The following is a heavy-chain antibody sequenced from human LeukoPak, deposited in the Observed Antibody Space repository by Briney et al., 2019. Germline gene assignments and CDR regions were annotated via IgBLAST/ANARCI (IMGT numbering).Heavy chain of an antibody. V-gene: IGHV3-74*01. J-gene: IGHJ3*02. Sequence: PGGSLRLSCAASGFTFSSYWMHWVRQAPGKGLVWVSRINSDGSSTSYADSVRGRFTISRDNAKNTLYLQMNSLRAEDTAVYYCARVGARLGAFGIWGQGTMVTVSS. D-gene: IGHD6-25*01. CDR1: GFTFSSYW. CDR2: INSDGSST. CDR3: ARVGARLGAFGI.